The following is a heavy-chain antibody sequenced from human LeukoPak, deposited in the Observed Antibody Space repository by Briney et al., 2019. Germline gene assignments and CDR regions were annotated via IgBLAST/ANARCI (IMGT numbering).Heavy chain of an antibody. D-gene: IGHD2-2*02. Sequence: PGGSLRLSCAASGFTFDDYGMSWVRQAPGKGLEWGSGINWNGGSTVYADSVKGRFTTSRDNAKNSLYLQMNSLRAEDTALYYCARDIGGIVVVPAAIAGLYYYMDVWGKGTTVTVSS. V-gene: IGHV3-20*04. CDR1: GFTFDDYG. CDR2: INWNGGST. CDR3: ARDIGGIVVVPAAIAGLYYYMDV. J-gene: IGHJ6*03.